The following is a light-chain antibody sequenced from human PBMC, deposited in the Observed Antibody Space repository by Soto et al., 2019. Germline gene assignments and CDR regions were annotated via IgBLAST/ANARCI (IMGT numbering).Light chain of an antibody. Sequence: EIVLTQSPGTLSLSPGEGATLSCRASQSVSTNFVAWYQQKPGQAPRLLIYGASTRATGIPDRFSGSGSGTDFTITISRLEPEDFAVYYCQQYGRTSWTFGQGTKVEIK. CDR1: QSVSTNF. CDR2: GAS. V-gene: IGKV3-20*01. CDR3: QQYGRTSWT. J-gene: IGKJ1*01.